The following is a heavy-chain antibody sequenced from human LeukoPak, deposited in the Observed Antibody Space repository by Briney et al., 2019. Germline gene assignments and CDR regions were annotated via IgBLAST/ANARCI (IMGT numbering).Heavy chain of an antibody. Sequence: GGSLRLSCAASGFTFSSHAMTWVRQAPGKGLEWVSVITGSGGGTYYANFVKGRFSISRDNSKNTVFLQMNSLRAEDTAVYFCARNGRSCPNSACHDSWGQGTLVTVSS. CDR2: ITGSGGGT. J-gene: IGHJ4*02. CDR1: GFTFSSHA. V-gene: IGHV3-23*01. D-gene: IGHD4-23*01. CDR3: ARNGRSCPNSACHDS.